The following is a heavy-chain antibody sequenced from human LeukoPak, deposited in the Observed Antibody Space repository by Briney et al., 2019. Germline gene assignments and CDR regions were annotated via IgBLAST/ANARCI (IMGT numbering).Heavy chain of an antibody. J-gene: IGHJ4*02. D-gene: IGHD2-21*01. Sequence: GGSLRLSCAASGFTFSSYGMHWVRRVQGRGLKGVAFIRYDGSNKYYADSVKGRFTISRDNSKNTLYLQMNSLRAEDTAVYYCAKAVSEGLGYWGQGTLVTVSS. CDR1: GFTFSSYG. CDR2: IRYDGSNK. CDR3: AKAVSEGLGY. V-gene: IGHV3-30*02.